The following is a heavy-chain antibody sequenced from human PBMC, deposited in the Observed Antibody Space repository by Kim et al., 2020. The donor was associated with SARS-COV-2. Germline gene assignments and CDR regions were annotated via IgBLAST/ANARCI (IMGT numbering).Heavy chain of an antibody. V-gene: IGHV1-69*04. CDR1: GGTFSSYT. D-gene: IGHD2-15*01. J-gene: IGHJ2*01. CDR3: AREYCSGGSCAFAAPEPIAYWYFDL. Sequence: SVKVSCKASGGTFSSYTISWVRQAPGQGLEWMGRIIPILGIANYAQKFQGRVTITADKSTSTAYMELSSLRSEDTAVYYCAREYCSGGSCAFAAPEPIAYWYFDLWGRGTLVTVSS. CDR2: IIPILGIA.